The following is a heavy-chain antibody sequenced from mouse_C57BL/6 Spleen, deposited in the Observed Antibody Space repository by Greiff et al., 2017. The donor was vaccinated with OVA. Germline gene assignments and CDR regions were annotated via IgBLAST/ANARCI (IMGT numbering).Heavy chain of an antibody. CDR2: ISYSGST. V-gene: IGHV3-1*01. Sequence: EVMLVESGPGMVKPSQSLSLTCTVTGYSITSGYDWHWIRHFPGNKLEWMGYISYSGSTNYNPSLKSRISITHDTSKNHFFLKLNSVTTEDTATYYCARGGSSGFAYWGQGTLVTVSA. D-gene: IGHD3-2*02. CDR3: ARGGSSGFAY. CDR1: GYSITSGYD. J-gene: IGHJ3*01.